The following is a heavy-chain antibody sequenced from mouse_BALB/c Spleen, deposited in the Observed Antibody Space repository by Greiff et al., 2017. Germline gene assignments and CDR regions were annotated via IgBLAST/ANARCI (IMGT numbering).Heavy chain of an antibody. Sequence: EVQLMESGGGLVQPGGSRKLSCAASGFTFSSYGMHWVRQAPEKGLEWVAYISSGSSTIYYADTVKGRFTISRDNPKNTLFLQMTSLRSEDTAMYYCARGTYYGYDGFAYWGQGTLVTVSA. V-gene: IGHV5-17*02. J-gene: IGHJ3*01. D-gene: IGHD2-9*01. CDR2: ISSGSSTI. CDR1: GFTFSSYG. CDR3: ARGTYYGYDGFAY.